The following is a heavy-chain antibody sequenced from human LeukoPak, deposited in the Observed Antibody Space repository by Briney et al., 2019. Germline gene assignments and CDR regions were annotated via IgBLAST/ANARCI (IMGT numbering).Heavy chain of an antibody. CDR2: ISSSSSYI. J-gene: IGHJ4*02. CDR1: GFTFSSYS. V-gene: IGHV3-21*04. Sequence: GGSLRLSCAASGFTFSSYSMNWVRQAPGKGLEWVSSISSSSSYIYYADSVKGRFTISRDNAKNSLYLQMNSLRAEDTALYYCARESGSYSGRDFDYWGQGTLVTVSS. D-gene: IGHD1-26*01. CDR3: ARESGSYSGRDFDY.